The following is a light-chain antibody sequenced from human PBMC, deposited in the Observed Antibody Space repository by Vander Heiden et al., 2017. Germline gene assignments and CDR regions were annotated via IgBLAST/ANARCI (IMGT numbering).Light chain of an antibody. CDR2: SAS. CDR3: EHLNNFPLT. Sequence: DIQLTKSPSFLSASVGDRVTITCRVSQGISSYLAWYQQTTGKAPKLLISSASALQSGAPSRFSGSGSGTEFTLTINSLQPEDAATFYCEHLNNFPLTFGGGTKVEI. V-gene: IGKV1-9*01. J-gene: IGKJ4*01. CDR1: QGISSY.